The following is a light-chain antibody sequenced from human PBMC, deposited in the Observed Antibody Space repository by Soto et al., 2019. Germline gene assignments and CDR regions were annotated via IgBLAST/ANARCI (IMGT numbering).Light chain of an antibody. J-gene: IGKJ4*01. CDR3: QQAKDFPLT. V-gene: IGKV1-12*01. CDR2: GSS. CDR1: QGIDSW. Sequence: DIQMTQSPSSVSVSVGDRVTITCRANQGIDSWLAWYQQKPGKAPKLLMYGSSTLQSGVPSRFSGSRSGTDFILTISSLQPEDIATYYCQQAKDFPLTFGGGTKVEIK.